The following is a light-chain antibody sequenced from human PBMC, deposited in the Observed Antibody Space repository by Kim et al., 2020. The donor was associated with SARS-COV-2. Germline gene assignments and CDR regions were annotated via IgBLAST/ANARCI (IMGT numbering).Light chain of an antibody. J-gene: IGKJ1*01. CDR1: QSVSRND. CDR2: DAS. Sequence: EIVLTQSPGTLSLSPGERATLSCRASQSVSRNDLAWHQQKPGQAPRLLIYDASSRATGIPVRFSGSGSGTDVTLTISRLEPEDFAVYYCQQYGSSPHTFGQGTKVDIK. CDR3: QQYGSSPHT. V-gene: IGKV3-20*01.